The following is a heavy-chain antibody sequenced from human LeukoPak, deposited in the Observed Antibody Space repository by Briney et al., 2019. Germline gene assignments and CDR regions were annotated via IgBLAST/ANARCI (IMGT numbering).Heavy chain of an antibody. J-gene: IGHJ4*02. CDR2: IYNSGST. D-gene: IGHD1-26*01. CDR3: ASLGGTYDY. Sequence: PSETLSLTCTVSVGSISVDYWSSIRQPPRKGLGWIGYIYNSGSTKYSPSLQSRVSISVHTSKSQVSLKLSSVTAADTAVYYCASLGGTYDYWGQGTLVTVSS. CDR1: VGSISVDY. V-gene: IGHV4-59*08.